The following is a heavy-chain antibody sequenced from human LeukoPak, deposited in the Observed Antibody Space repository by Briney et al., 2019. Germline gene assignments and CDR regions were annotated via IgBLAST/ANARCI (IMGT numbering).Heavy chain of an antibody. J-gene: IGHJ4*02. CDR3: ARDRRFLEWSVCSY. CDR1: GCTFTGYY. Sequence: GASVKVSCKASGCTFTGYYMHWVRQAPGQGLEWMGWINPNSGGTNYAQKFQGRVTMTRDTSISTAYMELSRLRSDDTAVYYCARDRRFLEWSVCSYWGQGTLVTVSS. D-gene: IGHD3-3*01. CDR2: INPNSGGT. V-gene: IGHV1-2*02.